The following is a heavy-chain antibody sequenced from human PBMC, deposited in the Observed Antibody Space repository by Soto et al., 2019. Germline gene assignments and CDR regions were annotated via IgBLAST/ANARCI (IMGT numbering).Heavy chain of an antibody. D-gene: IGHD3-10*02. CDR1: GGSVTSYY. CDR3: ARRSEFCSGSYYTYYYYGMDV. Sequence: SETLSLTCTVSGGSVTSYYWSWIRQPPGKGMEWIAYIYYSGSTNYNPSLKSRVTVSVDMSKNQFSLTLTSVTAADTAVYYCARRSEFCSGSYYTYYYYGMDVWGQGTTVTVSS. V-gene: IGHV4-59*02. CDR2: IYYSGST. J-gene: IGHJ6*02.